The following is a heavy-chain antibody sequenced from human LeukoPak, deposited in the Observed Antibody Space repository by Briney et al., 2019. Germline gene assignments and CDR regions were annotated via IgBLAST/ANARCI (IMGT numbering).Heavy chain of an antibody. CDR1: GYTFTSYY. D-gene: IGHD5-18*01. J-gene: IGHJ4*02. CDR2: INPSGGST. CDR3: ARAGSGYSYGYYFDY. V-gene: IGHV1-46*01. Sequence: ASVKVSCKASGYTFTSYYMHWVRQAPGQGLEWMGIINPSGGSTSYAQKFQGRVTMTRDMSTSTAYMELSRLRSDDTAVYYCARAGSGYSYGYYFDYWGQGPLVTVSS.